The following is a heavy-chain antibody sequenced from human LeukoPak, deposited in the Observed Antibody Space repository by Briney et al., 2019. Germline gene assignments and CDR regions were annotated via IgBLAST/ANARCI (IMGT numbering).Heavy chain of an antibody. CDR2: VNLQGST. J-gene: IGHJ4*02. CDR1: GGSITSTNY. V-gene: IGHV4-4*02. D-gene: IGHD6-19*01. CDR3: ARWYSSGWAFDY. Sequence: PSETLSLTCGVSGGSITSTNYWTWVRQPPGKGLEWIGEVNLQGSTNYNPSLMGRVAISVDMSENHISLQLTSVTAADTAVYYCARWYSSGWAFDYWGQGTLVTVSS.